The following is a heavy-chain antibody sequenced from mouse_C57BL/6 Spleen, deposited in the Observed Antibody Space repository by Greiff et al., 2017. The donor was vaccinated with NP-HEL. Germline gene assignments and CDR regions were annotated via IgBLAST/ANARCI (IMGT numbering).Heavy chain of an antibody. J-gene: IGHJ4*01. CDR1: GFSLTSYG. Sequence: VMLVESGPGLVAPSQSLSITCTVSGFSLTSYGVHWVRQPPGKGLEWLVVIWSDGSTTYNSALKSRLSISKDNSKSQVFLKMDSLQTDDTAMYYCARQDYSKKGYAMDYWGQGTSVTVSS. V-gene: IGHV2-6-1*01. CDR3: ARQDYSKKGYAMDY. D-gene: IGHD2-5*01. CDR2: IWSDGST.